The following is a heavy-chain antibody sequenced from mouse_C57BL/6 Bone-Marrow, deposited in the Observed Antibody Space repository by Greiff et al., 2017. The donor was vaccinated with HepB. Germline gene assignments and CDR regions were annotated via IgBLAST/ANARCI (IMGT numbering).Heavy chain of an antibody. CDR1: GYSITSGYN. CDR3: ARGDYYGSSHPWYFDV. V-gene: IGHV3-1*01. Sequence: EVKLQESGPGMVKPSQSLSLTCTVTGYSITSGYNWHWIRHFPGNKLEWMGYISYSGSTNYNPSLKSRISITHDTSKNHFFLKLNSVTTEDTATYYCARGDYYGSSHPWYFDVWGTGTTVTVSS. CDR2: ISYSGST. J-gene: IGHJ1*03. D-gene: IGHD1-1*01.